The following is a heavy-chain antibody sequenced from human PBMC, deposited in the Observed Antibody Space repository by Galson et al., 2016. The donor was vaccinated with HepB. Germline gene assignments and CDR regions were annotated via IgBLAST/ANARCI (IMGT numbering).Heavy chain of an antibody. CDR1: GYSFITYG. CDR3: ARAGAAVTMFSDY. V-gene: IGHV1-18*01. Sequence: SVKVSCKASGYSFITYGVTWVRQAPGQGLEWMGWISGDSTNKNYAQKLQGRVTLTTDTSTSTAYMELRSLTSDDTAVYYCARAGAAVTMFSDYWGQGTRVTVSS. D-gene: IGHD3-10*02. J-gene: IGHJ4*02. CDR2: ISGDSTNK.